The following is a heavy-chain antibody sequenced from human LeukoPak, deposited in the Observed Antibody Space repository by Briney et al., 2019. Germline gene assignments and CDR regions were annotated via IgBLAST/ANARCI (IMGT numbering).Heavy chain of an antibody. V-gene: IGHV3-21*01. CDR1: GFTFSSYS. D-gene: IGHD1-26*01. CDR3: ARDNEGATGDFDY. J-gene: IGHJ4*02. CDR2: ISSSSSYI. Sequence: GGSLRLSCAAPGFTFSSYSMNWVRQAPGKGLEWVSSISSSSSYIYYADSVKGRFTISRDNAKNSLYLQMNSLRAEDTAVYYCARDNEGATGDFDYWGQGTLVTVSS.